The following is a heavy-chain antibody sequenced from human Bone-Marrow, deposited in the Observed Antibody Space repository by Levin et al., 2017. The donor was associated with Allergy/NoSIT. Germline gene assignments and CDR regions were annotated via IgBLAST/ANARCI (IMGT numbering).Heavy chain of an antibody. CDR1: GASISSFY. Sequence: SETLSLTCTVSGASISSFYWSWIRQPPGTGLEWIGYIYYSGSTNYSPSLKSRVSMSADMSRNQVYLTMSSVTAADTAVYYCARQAVPAAMNGFDSWGQGTLVTVSS. CDR3: ARQAVPAAMNGFDS. D-gene: IGHD2-2*01. CDR2: IYYSGST. V-gene: IGHV4-59*08. J-gene: IGHJ5*01.